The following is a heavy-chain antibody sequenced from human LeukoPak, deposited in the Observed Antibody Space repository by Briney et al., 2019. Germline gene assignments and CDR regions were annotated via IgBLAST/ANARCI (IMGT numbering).Heavy chain of an antibody. J-gene: IGHJ6*03. Sequence: SVKVSCKASGGTFSSYAISWVRQAPGQGLEWMGGIIPIFGTANYAQKFQGRVTITADESTSTAYMELSSLRSEDTAVYYCASFADLKDGVIWAGSMHLGYYYYYMDVWGKGTTVTVS. D-gene: IGHD3-16*02. CDR1: GGTFSSYA. CDR3: ASFADLKDGVIWAGSMHLGYYYYYMDV. V-gene: IGHV1-69*01. CDR2: IIPIFGTA.